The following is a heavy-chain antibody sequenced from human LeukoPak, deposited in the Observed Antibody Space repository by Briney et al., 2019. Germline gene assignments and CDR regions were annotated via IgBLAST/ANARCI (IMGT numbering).Heavy chain of an antibody. D-gene: IGHD2-15*01. CDR3: ARDHAAGVIYYYYYYMDV. J-gene: IGHJ6*03. CDR2: INPNSGGT. Sequence: GASVKVSCKASGYTFTGYYMHWVRQAPGQGLEWMGWINPNSGGTNYAQKFQGRVTMTRDTSISTAYMELSRLRSDDTAVYYCARDHAAGVIYYYYYYMDVWGKGTTVTVSS. V-gene: IGHV1-2*02. CDR1: GYTFTGYY.